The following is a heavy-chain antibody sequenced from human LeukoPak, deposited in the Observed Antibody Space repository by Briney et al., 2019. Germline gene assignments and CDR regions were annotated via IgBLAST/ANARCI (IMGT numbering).Heavy chain of an antibody. CDR2: IIPIFGTA. J-gene: IGHJ3*02. D-gene: IGHD3-10*01. CDR1: GGTFSSYA. Sequence: EASVKVSCKASGGTFSSYAISWVRQAPGQGLEWMGGIIPIFGTANYAQKFQGRVTITRDTSASIAYMELSSLRSEDMAVYYCARDSGPSAFDIWGQGTMVTVSS. CDR3: ARDSGPSAFDI. V-gene: IGHV1-69*05.